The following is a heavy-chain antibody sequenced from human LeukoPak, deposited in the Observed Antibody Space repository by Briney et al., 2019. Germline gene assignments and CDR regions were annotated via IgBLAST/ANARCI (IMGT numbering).Heavy chain of an antibody. CDR3: AKDRDYDFWSGYRDY. D-gene: IGHD3-3*01. V-gene: IGHV3-23*01. Sequence: GGSLRFSCAASGFTFSSYAMSWVRQAPGKGLEWVSAISGSGGSTYYADSVKGRFTISRDNSKNTLYLQMNSLRAEDTAVYYCAKDRDYDFWSGYRDYWGQGTLVTVSS. CDR1: GFTFSSYA. J-gene: IGHJ4*02. CDR2: ISGSGGST.